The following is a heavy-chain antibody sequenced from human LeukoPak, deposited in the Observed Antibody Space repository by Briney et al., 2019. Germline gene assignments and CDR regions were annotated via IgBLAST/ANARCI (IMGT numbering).Heavy chain of an antibody. V-gene: IGHV4-61*01. D-gene: IGHD3-3*01. CDR1: GGSVSSGSYY. CDR3: ARHGPESGITIFDTLDY. CDR2: IYYSGST. Sequence: PSETLSLTCTVSGGSVSSGSYYWSWIRQPPGKGLEWIGYIYYSGSTNYNPSLKSRVTISVDTSKNQFSLKLSSVTAADTAVYYCARHGPESGITIFDTLDYWGQGTLVTVSS. J-gene: IGHJ4*02.